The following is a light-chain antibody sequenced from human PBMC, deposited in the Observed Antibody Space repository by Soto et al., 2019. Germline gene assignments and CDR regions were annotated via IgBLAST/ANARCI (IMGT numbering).Light chain of an antibody. J-gene: IGKJ1*01. Sequence: DIQMTQSPSSLSASVEDRFIITCRASQSISNHLNWYQQKAGLAPKLLIYAASSLQSGVPSRFGGSGSGTDFTLTISSLQPEDFATYYCQQSYMTPPTFGQGTKVDIK. CDR1: QSISNH. V-gene: IGKV1-39*01. CDR3: QQSYMTPPT. CDR2: AAS.